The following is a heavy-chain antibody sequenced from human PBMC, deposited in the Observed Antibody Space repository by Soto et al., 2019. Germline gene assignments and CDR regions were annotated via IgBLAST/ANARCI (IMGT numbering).Heavy chain of an antibody. CDR1: GGSISSTYW. Sequence: QVQLQESGPRLVKPSGTLSLTCAVSGGSISSTYWWNWVRQPPGKGLGWIGETDDSGNTNYNPSLKSRVTISVDKSKKFFSLKLSSMTAADTAVYYCAREQRRFWSGYQRVFDAFDMWGQGTMVSVSS. V-gene: IGHV4-4*02. CDR2: TDDSGNT. D-gene: IGHD3-3*01. J-gene: IGHJ3*02. CDR3: AREQRRFWSGYQRVFDAFDM.